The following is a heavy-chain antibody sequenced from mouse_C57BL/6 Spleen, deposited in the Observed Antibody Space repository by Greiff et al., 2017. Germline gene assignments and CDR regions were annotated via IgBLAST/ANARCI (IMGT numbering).Heavy chain of an antibody. V-gene: IGHV5-17*01. Sequence: EVMLVESGGGLVKPGGSLKLSCAASGFTFSDYGMHWVRQAPEKGLEWVAYISSGSSTIYYADTVTGRFTIARDKAKNTLFLQRTSLRSEYTAMYYCARRGSFYFDYWGQGTTLTVSS. D-gene: IGHD1-2*01. CDR3: ARRGSFYFDY. CDR1: GFTFSDYG. CDR2: ISSGSSTI. J-gene: IGHJ2*01.